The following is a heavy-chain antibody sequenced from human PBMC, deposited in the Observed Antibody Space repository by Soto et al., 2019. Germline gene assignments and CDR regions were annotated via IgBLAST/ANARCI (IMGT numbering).Heavy chain of an antibody. CDR2: IWYDGSNK. CDR3: ARGPYCCGGSCYRPSWYYGMDV. D-gene: IGHD2-15*01. V-gene: IGHV3-33*01. CDR1: GFTFSSYG. Sequence: PGGSLRLSCAASGFTFSSYGMHWVRQAPGKGLEWVAVIWYDGSNKYYADSVKGRFTISRDNSKNTLYLQMNSLRAEDTAVYYCARGPYCCGGSCYRPSWYYGMDVWGQGTTVTVS. J-gene: IGHJ6*02.